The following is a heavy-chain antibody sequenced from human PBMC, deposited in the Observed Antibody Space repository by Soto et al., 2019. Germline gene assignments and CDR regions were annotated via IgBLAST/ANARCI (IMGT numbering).Heavy chain of an antibody. Sequence: QVQLVQSAAEVKKPGASVKVSCKASGYTLTNYAISWVRQAPGQGPERMGWINTYNGNSNYAQKFQGRVTMTTDTSTNTAYLELRSLTSDDTAVYYCARDCTGGSCFCIYWGQGTLVTVSS. D-gene: IGHD2-15*01. CDR3: ARDCTGGSCFCIY. CDR2: INTYNGNS. J-gene: IGHJ4*02. CDR1: GYTLTNYA. V-gene: IGHV1-18*01.